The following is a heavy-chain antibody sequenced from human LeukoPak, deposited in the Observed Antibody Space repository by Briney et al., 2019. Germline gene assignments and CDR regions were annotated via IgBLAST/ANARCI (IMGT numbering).Heavy chain of an antibody. CDR3: ATDVAAAGPFDY. CDR1: GYTLTELS. J-gene: IGHJ4*02. Sequence: ASVKVSCKVSGYTLTELSMHWVRQAPGKGLEWMGGFDPEDGETIYAQKFQGRVTMTEDTSTDTAYMKLSSLRSEDTAVYYCATDVAAAGPFDYWGQGTLVTASS. V-gene: IGHV1-24*01. D-gene: IGHD6-13*01. CDR2: FDPEDGET.